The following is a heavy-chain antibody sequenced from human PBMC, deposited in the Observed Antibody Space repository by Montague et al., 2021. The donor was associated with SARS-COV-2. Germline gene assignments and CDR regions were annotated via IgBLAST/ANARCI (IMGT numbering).Heavy chain of an antibody. CDR2: IYPGDSDS. CDR1: GYSFTKYW. V-gene: IGHV5-51*01. Sequence: QSGAEVKKPGESLKISCNGSGYSFTKYWIGWVRQMPGKGLEWMGIIYPGDSDSRYSPSFQGQVTTSADKSISTAYLQWSSLKASDTAMYYCARRGFDTSGYYSYFDYWGQGTLVTVSS. J-gene: IGHJ4*02. D-gene: IGHD3-22*01. CDR3: ARRGFDTSGYYSYFDY.